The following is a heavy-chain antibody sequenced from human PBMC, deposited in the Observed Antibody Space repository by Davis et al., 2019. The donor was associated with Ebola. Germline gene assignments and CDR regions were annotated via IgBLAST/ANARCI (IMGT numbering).Heavy chain of an antibody. CDR3: ARETRAVGYYYMDV. CDR1: GYTFTGYY. V-gene: IGHV1-2*04. Sequence: ASVKVSCKASGYTFTGYYMHWVRQAPGQGLEWMGWINPNSGGTNYAQKFQGWVTMTRDTSISTAYMELSRLRSDDTAVYYCARETRAVGYYYMDVWGKGTTVTVSS. CDR2: INPNSGGT. J-gene: IGHJ6*03.